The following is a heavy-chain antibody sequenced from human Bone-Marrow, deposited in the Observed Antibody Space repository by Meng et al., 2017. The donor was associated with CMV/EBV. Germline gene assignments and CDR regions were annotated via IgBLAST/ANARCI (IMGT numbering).Heavy chain of an antibody. D-gene: IGHD2-2*01. CDR1: GFTFSSYA. V-gene: IGHV3-23*01. CDR3: AKDHGRYCSSTSCYDLDY. CDR2: ISGSGGST. Sequence: GGSLRLSCAASGFTFSSYAMSWVRQAPGKGLEWVSAISGSGGSTYYADSVKGRFTISRDNSKNTLYLQMNSLRAEDTAVYYCAKDHGRYCSSTSCYDLDYWGQGTLVTVSS. J-gene: IGHJ4*02.